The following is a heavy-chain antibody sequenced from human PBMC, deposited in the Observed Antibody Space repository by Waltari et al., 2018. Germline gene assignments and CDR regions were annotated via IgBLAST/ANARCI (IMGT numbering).Heavy chain of an antibody. CDR2: INHNGST. CDR3: ARDKMSVGPWGSEYYYGMDV. Sequence: QVQLQQWGAGLLKPSETLSLPCAVYGGSFSGYYWSWIRQPPGKGLEWIGEINHNGSTNDSPSLKIRVTISVDTSKNQFSLKLSSVTAEDTAVYYCARDKMSVGPWGSEYYYGMDVWGQGTTVTVSS. J-gene: IGHJ6*02. D-gene: IGHD7-27*01. CDR1: GGSFSGYY. V-gene: IGHV4-34*01.